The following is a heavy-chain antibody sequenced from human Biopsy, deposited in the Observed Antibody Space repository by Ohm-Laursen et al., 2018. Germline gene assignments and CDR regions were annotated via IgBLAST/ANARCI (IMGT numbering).Heavy chain of an antibody. Sequence: SETLPLTCTVSGGSVRSPDHRWNWVRRAPGKGLEWIGNIYYSWTTFYSPSLRGRVTMDLDTSKNQFSLRLNSVTAADTAVYYCARWTPEYDSSRYYLDAFDIWGQGTKVTVSS. V-gene: IGHV4-61*08. D-gene: IGHD3-22*01. CDR1: GGSVRSPDHR. J-gene: IGHJ3*02. CDR3: ARWTPEYDSSRYYLDAFDI. CDR2: IYYSWTT.